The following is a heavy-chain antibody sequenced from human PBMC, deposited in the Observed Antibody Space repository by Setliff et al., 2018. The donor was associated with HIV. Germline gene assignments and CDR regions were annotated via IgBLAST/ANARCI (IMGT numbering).Heavy chain of an antibody. D-gene: IGHD6-19*01. V-gene: IGHV4-39*01. Sequence: PSETLSLTCTVYGGSISDSSYYWGWIRQPPGKGLEWIGSIYFTGSTYSNPSLESRVTISVDTSKSQFSLKLNSVTAADTAVYYCARSNSGPRRYFDSWGQGTLVTVSS. CDR2: IYFTGST. CDR3: ARSNSGPRRYFDS. J-gene: IGHJ4*02. CDR1: GGSISDSSYY.